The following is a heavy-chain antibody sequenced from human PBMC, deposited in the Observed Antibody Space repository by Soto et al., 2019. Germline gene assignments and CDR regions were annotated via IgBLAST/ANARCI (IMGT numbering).Heavy chain of an antibody. CDR2: IYYSGST. Sequence: SETRSVTWTGSGGTTSSSSYYWGWIRQPTGKGLEWIGSIYYSGSTYYNPSLKSRVTISVDTSKNQFSLKLSSVTAADTAVYYCARQSWSFYFCYANYCYVIYF. CDR1: GGTTSSSSYY. D-gene: IGHD2-15*01. V-gene: IGHV4-39*01. CDR3: ARQSWSFYFCYANYCYVIYF. J-gene: IGHJ1*01.